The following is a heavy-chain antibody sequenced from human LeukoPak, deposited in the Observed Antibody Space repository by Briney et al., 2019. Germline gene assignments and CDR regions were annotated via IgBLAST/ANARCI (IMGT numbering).Heavy chain of an antibody. CDR2: IRYDGSNK. CDR1: GFTFSSYG. V-gene: IGHV3-30*02. J-gene: IGHJ4*02. CDR3: AKDLAYCGGDCYSPLDY. D-gene: IGHD2-21*02. Sequence: GESLKISCAASGFTFSSYGMHWVRQAPGKGLEWVAFIRYDGSNKYYADSVKGRFTISRDNSKNTLYLQMNSLRAEDTAVYYCAKDLAYCGGDCYSPLDYWGQGTLVTVSS.